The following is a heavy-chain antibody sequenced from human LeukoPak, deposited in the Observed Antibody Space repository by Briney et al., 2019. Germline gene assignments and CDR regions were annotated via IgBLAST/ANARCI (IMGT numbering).Heavy chain of an antibody. J-gene: IGHJ4*02. D-gene: IGHD3-22*01. CDR1: GGSFSGYY. CDR2: INHSGST. CDR3: ARVGYYDSSGYPY. V-gene: IGHV4-34*01. Sequence: ASEPLSLTCAVYGGSFSGYYWSWIRQPPGKGLEWIGEINHSGSTNYNPSLKSRVTISVDTSKNQFSLKLSSVTAADTAVYYCARVGYYDSSGYPYWGQGTLVTVSS.